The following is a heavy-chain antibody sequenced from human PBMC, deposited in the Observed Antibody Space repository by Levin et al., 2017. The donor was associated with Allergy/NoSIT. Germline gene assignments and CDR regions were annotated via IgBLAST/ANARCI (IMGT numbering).Heavy chain of an antibody. D-gene: IGHD1-26*01. CDR2: IYYSGST. J-gene: IGHJ4*02. V-gene: IGHV4-30-4*01. CDR1: GGSISSGDYY. Sequence: SETLSLTCTVSGGSISSGDYYWSWIRQPPGKGLEWIGYIYYSGSTYYNPSLKSRVTISVDTSKNQFSLKLSSVTAADTAVYYCARSPRDSGSYYNSWGQGTLVTVSS. CDR3: ARSPRDSGSYYNS.